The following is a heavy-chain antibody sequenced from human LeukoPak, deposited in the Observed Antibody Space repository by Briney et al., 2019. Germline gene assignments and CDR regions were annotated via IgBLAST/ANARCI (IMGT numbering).Heavy chain of an antibody. J-gene: IGHJ6*02. D-gene: IGHD4-17*01. Sequence: ASVKVSCKASGYTFTSYGISWVRQAPGQGLEWMGWISAYNGNTNYAQKLQGRVTMTTDTSTSTAYMELRSLRSDDTAMYYCAGDYGDSSYYYYGMDVWGQGTTVTVSS. CDR3: AGDYGDSSYYYYGMDV. CDR2: ISAYNGNT. V-gene: IGHV1-18*01. CDR1: GYTFTSYG.